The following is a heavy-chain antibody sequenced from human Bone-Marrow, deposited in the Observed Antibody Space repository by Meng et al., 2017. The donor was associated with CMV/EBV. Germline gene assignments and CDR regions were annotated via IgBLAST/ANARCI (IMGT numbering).Heavy chain of an antibody. CDR3: ARDPIVVVPAAISPYYYGMDV. CDR2: INPSGGST. Sequence: SYLPCVRQAPGQGLEWMGIINPSGGSTSYAQKFQGRVTMTRDTSTSTVYMELSSLRSEDTAVYYCARDPIVVVPAAISPYYYGMDVWGQGTTVTVSS. J-gene: IGHJ6*02. V-gene: IGHV1-46*01. CDR1: SY. D-gene: IGHD2-2*02.